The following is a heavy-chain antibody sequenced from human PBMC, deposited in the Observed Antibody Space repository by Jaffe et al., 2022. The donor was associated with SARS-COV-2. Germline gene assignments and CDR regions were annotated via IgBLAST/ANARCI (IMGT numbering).Heavy chain of an antibody. CDR3: ATVILRHRGGGLELRGQRPNWFDP. D-gene: IGHD1-7*01. CDR1: GYTLTELS. Sequence: QVQLVQSGAEVKKPGASVKVSCKVSGYTLTELSMHWVRQAPGKGLEWMGGFDPEDGETIYAQKFQGRVTMTEDTSTDTAYMELSSLRSEDTAVYYCATVILRHRGGGLELRGQRPNWFDPWGQGTLVTVSS. J-gene: IGHJ5*02. CDR2: FDPEDGET. V-gene: IGHV1-24*01.